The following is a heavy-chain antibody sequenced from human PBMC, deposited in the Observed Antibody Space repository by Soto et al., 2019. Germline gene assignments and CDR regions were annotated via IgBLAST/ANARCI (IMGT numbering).Heavy chain of an antibody. CDR3: ARDLRRDGFNRRACGMDV. CDR1: GFTFSSYS. D-gene: IGHD1-26*01. Sequence: GGSLRLSCPASGFTFSSYSMNWVRQAPGKGLEWVSYISSSSSTIYYADSVKGRFTISRDNAKNSLYLQMNSLRDEDTAVYYCARDLRRDGFNRRACGMDVWGQGTTVTVSS. J-gene: IGHJ6*02. CDR2: ISSSSSTI. V-gene: IGHV3-48*02.